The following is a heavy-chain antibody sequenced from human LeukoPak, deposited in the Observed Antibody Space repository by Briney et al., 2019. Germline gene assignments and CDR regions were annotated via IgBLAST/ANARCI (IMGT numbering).Heavy chain of an antibody. CDR3: VRVAVGGKGFDY. D-gene: IGHD2-15*01. J-gene: IGHJ4*02. V-gene: IGHV3-13*01. CDR1: GFTFGSYD. CDR2: IDTAGDT. Sequence: PGGSLRLSCAASGFTFGSYDIHWVRQATGKGLEWVSAIDTAGDTYYPGSVKGRFTISRENAKNSLFLQMNSLRAGDTAVYYCVRVAVGGKGFDYWGRGTLVTVSS.